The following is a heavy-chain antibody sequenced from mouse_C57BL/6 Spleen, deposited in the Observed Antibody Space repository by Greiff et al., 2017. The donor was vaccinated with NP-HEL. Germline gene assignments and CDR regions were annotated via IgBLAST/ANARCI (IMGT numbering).Heavy chain of an antibody. CDR2: INPGSGGT. CDR1: GYAFTNYL. V-gene: IGHV1-54*01. D-gene: IGHD1-1*01. Sequence: VQLQQSGAELVRPGTSVKVSCKASGYAFTNYLIEWVKQRPGQGLEWIGVINPGSGGTNYNEKFKGKATLTADKSSSTAYMQLSSLTSEDSAVYFCARSDYGSSYSWFAYWGQGTLVTVSA. CDR3: ARSDYGSSYSWFAY. J-gene: IGHJ3*01.